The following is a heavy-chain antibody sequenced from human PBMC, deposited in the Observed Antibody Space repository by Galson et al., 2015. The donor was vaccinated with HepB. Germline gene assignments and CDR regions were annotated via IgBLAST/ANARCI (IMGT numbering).Heavy chain of an antibody. V-gene: IGHV1-3*01. Sequence: SVKVSCKASGSTFTSYAMHWVRQAPGQRLEWMGWINAGNGNTKYSQKFQGRVTITRDTSASTAYMELSSLRSEDTAVYYCARDGKTCSGGSCYPNWFDPWGQGTLVTVSS. CDR1: GSTFTSYA. CDR2: INAGNGNT. CDR3: ARDGKTCSGGSCYPNWFDP. J-gene: IGHJ5*02. D-gene: IGHD2-15*01.